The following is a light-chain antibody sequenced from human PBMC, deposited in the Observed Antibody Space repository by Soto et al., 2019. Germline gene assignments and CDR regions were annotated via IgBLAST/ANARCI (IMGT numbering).Light chain of an antibody. V-gene: IGKV3-20*01. CDR3: QQYGSSVWT. J-gene: IGKJ1*01. CDR1: QSVSSSY. Sequence: EILMTQSPGTLSLSPWERASLSCRASQSVSSSYLAWYQQKPGQAPRLLIYGASSRATGIPDRFSGSGSGTDFTLTISRLEPEDFAVYYCQQYGSSVWTFGQGTKVDI. CDR2: GAS.